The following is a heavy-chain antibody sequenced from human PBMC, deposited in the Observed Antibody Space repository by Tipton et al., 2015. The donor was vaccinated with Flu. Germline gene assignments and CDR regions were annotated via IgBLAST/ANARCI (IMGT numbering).Heavy chain of an antibody. CDR2: IKKDGSEK. CDR1: GFTFSSYW. Sequence: SLRLSCAASGFTFSSYWMSWVRPAPGKGLEWVANIKKDGSEKYYVDSVKGRFTISRDNAKNSLYLQMNSLRAEDTAVYYCARIMESRDFWSGYYYYFDYWGRGTLVTGSS. V-gene: IGHV3-7*01. J-gene: IGHJ4*02. CDR3: ARIMESRDFWSGYYYYFDY. D-gene: IGHD3-3*01.